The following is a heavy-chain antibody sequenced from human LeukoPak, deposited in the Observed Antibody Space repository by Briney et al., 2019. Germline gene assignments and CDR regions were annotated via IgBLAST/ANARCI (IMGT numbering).Heavy chain of an antibody. J-gene: IGHJ4*02. D-gene: IGHD6-19*01. CDR2: ISGSGDST. V-gene: IGHV3-23*01. CDR3: AKDGKVSVAGHFDY. CDR1: GFTFSTYA. Sequence: GGSLRLSCAASGFTFSTYAMSWVRQAPGKGLEWVSTISGSGDSTYYADSVKGRFTISRDNSKNTRYLKMNSLRAEDTAVYYCAKDGKVSVAGHFDYWGQGTLVTVSS.